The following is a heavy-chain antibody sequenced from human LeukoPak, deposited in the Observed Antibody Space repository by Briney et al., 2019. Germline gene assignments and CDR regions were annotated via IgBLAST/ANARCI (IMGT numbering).Heavy chain of an antibody. CDR1: GVSISSMSYH. Sequence: SETLSLTCNVSGVSISSMSYHWGWIRQPPGKGLEWIGSNYYSGSTDYSPSLKSRVTISVDTSKNQFSLKLTSVTAADTAVYYCASRYYSYYYMDVWGKGTTVIVSS. J-gene: IGHJ6*03. V-gene: IGHV4-39*01. CDR3: ASRYYSYYYMDV. CDR2: NYYSGST.